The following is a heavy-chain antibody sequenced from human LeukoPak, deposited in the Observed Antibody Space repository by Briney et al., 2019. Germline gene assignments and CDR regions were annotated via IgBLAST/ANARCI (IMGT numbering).Heavy chain of an antibody. CDR1: GFSFNTYG. CDR2: IRYNGNEN. D-gene: IGHD3-10*01. J-gene: IGHJ6*03. Sequence: GGSLRLSCAASGFSFNTYGMYWVRQAPGKGLQWVAFIRYNGNENYYADSVKGRFSISRDNSKNTVFLQMNSLRLEDTAVYHCAKDAMHYGSGRPYYMDVWGEGTTVTISS. CDR3: AKDAMHYGSGRPYYMDV. V-gene: IGHV3-30*02.